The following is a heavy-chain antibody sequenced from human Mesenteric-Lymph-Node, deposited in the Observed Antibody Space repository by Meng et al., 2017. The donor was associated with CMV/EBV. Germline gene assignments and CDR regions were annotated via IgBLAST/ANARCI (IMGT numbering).Heavy chain of an antibody. J-gene: IGHJ4*02. CDR1: GESLSTGGFT. D-gene: IGHD2-21*01. CDR2: IWHSGRT. CDR3: ARVVPHWHIFDQ. V-gene: IGHV4-30-2*01. Sequence: CAVAGESLSTGGFTWSWIRQPPGKGLEWIGDIWHSGRTYYNPSLSSRLTMSLDRPNNQFSLRLTSVTAADTAMYFCARVVPHWHIFDQWGQGTLVTVSS.